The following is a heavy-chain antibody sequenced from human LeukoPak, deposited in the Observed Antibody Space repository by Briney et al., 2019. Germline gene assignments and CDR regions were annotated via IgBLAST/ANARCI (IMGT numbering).Heavy chain of an antibody. V-gene: IGHV4-39*01. J-gene: IGHJ4*02. CDR2: LSYTGST. D-gene: IGHD2-2*01. CDR3: ARQGGCSGNSCYSNFDY. Sequence: PSETLSLTCIVPDGSITSNNYYWGWIRQTPGKGLEWIGSLSYTGSTYYNPSLKSRVTISVDTSKNQFSLKLSSVTAADTAVYYCARQGGCSGNSCYSNFDYWGQGTLVTVSS. CDR1: DGSITSNNYY.